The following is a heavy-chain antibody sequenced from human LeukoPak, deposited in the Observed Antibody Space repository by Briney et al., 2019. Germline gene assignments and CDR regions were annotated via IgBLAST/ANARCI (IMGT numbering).Heavy chain of an antibody. J-gene: IGHJ4*02. CDR2: VNLQGST. CDR3: AREGGPYRPLDY. Sequence: TSGTLSLTCGVSGGSITNTNYWTWVRQPPGKGLEWIGEVNLQGSTNYNPSLMGRVAIAVDTSENHSSLQLTSVTAGDTAVYYCAREGGPYRPLDYSGQGTLVTVSS. CDR1: GGSITNTNY. V-gene: IGHV4-4*02.